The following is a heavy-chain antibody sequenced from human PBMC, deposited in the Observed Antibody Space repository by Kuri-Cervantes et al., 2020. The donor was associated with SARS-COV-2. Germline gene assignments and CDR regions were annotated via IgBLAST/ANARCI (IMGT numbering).Heavy chain of an antibody. CDR3: AKRSAWGYFDY. Sequence: GESLKISCAASGLSFRSHAMHWVRQAPGKGLEWVAVVSYDGNNKYHADSAKGRFTISRDNSKNTLYLQMNSLRAEDTAVYYCAKRSAWGYFDYWGQGTLVTVSS. V-gene: IGHV3-30-3*02. CDR2: VSYDGNNK. CDR1: GLSFRSHA. J-gene: IGHJ4*02. D-gene: IGHD7-27*01.